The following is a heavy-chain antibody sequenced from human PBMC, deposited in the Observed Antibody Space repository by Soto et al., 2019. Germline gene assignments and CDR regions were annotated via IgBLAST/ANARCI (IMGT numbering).Heavy chain of an antibody. J-gene: IGHJ4*02. D-gene: IGHD3-16*01. CDR2: ISYDGSNK. V-gene: IGHV3-30*03. Sequence: GGSLRLSCAASGFTFSSYSMNWVRQAPGKGLEWVAVISYDGSNKYYADSVKGRFTISRDNSKNTLYLQMNSLRAEDTAVYYCARDLIPMITSGGVHYWGQGTLVTVSS. CDR1: GFTFSSYS. CDR3: ARDLIPMITSGGVHY.